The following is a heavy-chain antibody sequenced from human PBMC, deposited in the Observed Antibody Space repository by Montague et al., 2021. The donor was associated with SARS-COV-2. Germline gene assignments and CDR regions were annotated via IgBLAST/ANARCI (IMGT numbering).Heavy chain of an antibody. J-gene: IGHJ4*02. CDR2: ISYGGIA. CDR1: GVSITSTNW. V-gene: IGHV4-4*02. D-gene: IGHD4-11*01. CDR3: SGKVLTVPADY. Sequence: SETLSLTCALSGVSITSTNWWSLVRQPPGKGLEWIGEISYGGIATYNPSLKSRATISMDRSRNLFSPKLSSVTAADTAIYYCSGKVLTVPADYWGQGTLVTVS.